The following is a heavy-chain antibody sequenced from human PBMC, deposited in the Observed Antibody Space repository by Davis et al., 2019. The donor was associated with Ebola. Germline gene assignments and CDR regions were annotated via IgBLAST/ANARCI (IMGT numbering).Heavy chain of an antibody. D-gene: IGHD3-10*01. V-gene: IGHV3-48*02. CDR1: GFTFSRNS. CDR2: ISSSSTTI. Sequence: PGGSLRLSCVASGFTFSRNSMNWVRQAPGKGLEWVSYISSSSTTIYYADSVKGRFTISRDNAKNALDLQMNSLRDKDTAVYYCARAGMVQGVITKWDGYWGQGTLVTVSS. CDR3: ARAGMVQGVITKWDGY. J-gene: IGHJ4*02.